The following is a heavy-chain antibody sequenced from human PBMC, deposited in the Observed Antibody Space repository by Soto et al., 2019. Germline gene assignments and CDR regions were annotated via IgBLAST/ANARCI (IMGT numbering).Heavy chain of an antibody. CDR3: ARGVDRQWADY. D-gene: IGHD6-19*01. Sequence: QVQLQESGPGLVKPSETLSLTCTVSGGSINAYFWTWIRQAPGKGLEWIGYVYSSGNTNYNPSLKSRVSISLHTSKNQFSLKLSSVTAADTAVYYCARGVDRQWADYWGQGTLVTVSS. CDR1: GGSINAYF. J-gene: IGHJ4*02. V-gene: IGHV4-59*01. CDR2: VYSSGNT.